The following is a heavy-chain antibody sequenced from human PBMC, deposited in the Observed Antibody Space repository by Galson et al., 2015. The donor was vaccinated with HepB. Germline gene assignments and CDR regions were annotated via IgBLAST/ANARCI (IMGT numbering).Heavy chain of an antibody. V-gene: IGHV3-23*01. CDR3: GKWEYYGMAV. CDR1: GFTFSSYA. CDR2: ISNTGGRT. J-gene: IGHJ6*02. Sequence: SLRLSCAASGFTFSSYAMSWVRQAPGKGLECLSFISNTGGRTYYADSVKGRFTISRDNSKNTLYLQMNSLRVEDTAAYYCGKWEYYGMAVWGHGTTVTVSS. D-gene: IGHD1-26*01.